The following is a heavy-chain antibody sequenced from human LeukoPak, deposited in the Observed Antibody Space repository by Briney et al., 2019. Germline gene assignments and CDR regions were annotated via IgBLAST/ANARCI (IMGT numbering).Heavy chain of an antibody. J-gene: IGHJ4*02. CDR3: AREPGVTTSDNLPNDY. CDR1: GGTFSSYA. CDR2: IIPIFGTA. V-gene: IGHV1-69*06. Sequence: ASVKVSCKASGGTFSSYAISWVRQAPGQGLEWMGGIIPIFGTANYAQKFQGRVTITADKSTSTAYMELSSLRSEDTAVYYCAREPGVTTSDNLPNDYWGQGTLVTVSS. D-gene: IGHD4-23*01.